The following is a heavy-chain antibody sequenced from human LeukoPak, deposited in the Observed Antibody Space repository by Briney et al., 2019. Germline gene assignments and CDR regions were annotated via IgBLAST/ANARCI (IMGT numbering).Heavy chain of an antibody. CDR2: IKEDGSEK. CDR1: GFTFNNYW. J-gene: IGHJ4*02. V-gene: IGHV3-7*03. Sequence: GGSLRLSCAASGFTFNNYWMTWVRQAPGKGLEWVANIKEDGSEKHYVNAVKGRFTISRDNAKNSLSLQMNSLRAEDTALYYCAKDLYYDSSGPFDYWGQGTLVTVSS. D-gene: IGHD3-22*01. CDR3: AKDLYYDSSGPFDY.